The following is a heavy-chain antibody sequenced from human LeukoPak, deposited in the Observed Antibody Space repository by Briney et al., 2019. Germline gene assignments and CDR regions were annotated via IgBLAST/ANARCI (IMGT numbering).Heavy chain of an antibody. CDR2: IYSDAST. Sequence: GGSLRLSCAVSGFTVSSSYMSWVRQAPGQELEWVSIIYSDASTYYADSVKGRFSISRDNSKNILYLQMNTLRAEDTALYYCTREAGATDYWGQGTLVTVSS. J-gene: IGHJ4*02. CDR1: GFTVSSSY. CDR3: TREAGATDY. V-gene: IGHV3-66*01. D-gene: IGHD1-26*01.